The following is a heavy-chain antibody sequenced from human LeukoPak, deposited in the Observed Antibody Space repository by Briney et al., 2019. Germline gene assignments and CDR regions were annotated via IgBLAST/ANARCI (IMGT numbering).Heavy chain of an antibody. CDR3: ASSHYDFWSGLKPNWFDP. CDR1: GGSISSYY. Sequence: PSETLSLTCTVSGGSISSYYWSWIRQPPGKGLEWIGYTYYSGSTNYNPSLKSRVTISVDTSKNQFSLKLSSVTAADTAVYYCASSHYDFWSGLKPNWFDPWGQGTLVTVSS. J-gene: IGHJ5*02. D-gene: IGHD3-3*01. CDR2: TYYSGST. V-gene: IGHV4-59*01.